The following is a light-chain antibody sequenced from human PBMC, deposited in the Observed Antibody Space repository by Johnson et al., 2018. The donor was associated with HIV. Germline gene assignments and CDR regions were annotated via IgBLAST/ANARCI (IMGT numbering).Light chain of an antibody. CDR2: DNN. CDR3: GTWDSPLSAAYV. Sequence: QSVLTQPPSVSAAPGQKVTISCSGSSSNIGNNYISWYQQLPGTAPKLLIYDNNKRPSGIPDRFSGSKSGTSATLGIPGLQTGDEAEYYCGTWDSPLSAAYVFGTGTKVTVL. V-gene: IGLV1-51*01. CDR1: SSNIGNNY. J-gene: IGLJ1*01.